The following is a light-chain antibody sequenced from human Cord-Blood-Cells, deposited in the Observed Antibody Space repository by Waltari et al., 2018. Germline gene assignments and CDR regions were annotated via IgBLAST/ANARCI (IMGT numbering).Light chain of an antibody. V-gene: IGLV2-8*01. J-gene: IGLJ1*01. Sequence: ALTPPPSACGPPGPSVTSSSAGTSNVVGCYYYSSWYQQHPGKAPKLMIYEVSQRPSGVPDRFSGSKSGNTASLTVSGLQAEDEADYYCSSYAGSNHYVFGTGTKVTVL. CDR3: SSYAGSNHYV. CDR2: EVS. CDR1: SNVVGCYYY.